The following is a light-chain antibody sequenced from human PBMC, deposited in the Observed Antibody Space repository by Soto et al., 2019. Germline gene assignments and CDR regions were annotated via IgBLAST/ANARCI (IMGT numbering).Light chain of an antibody. CDR2: DVT. CDR1: QDIDKY. J-gene: IGKJ5*01. CDR3: PQYYDLPIT. V-gene: IGKV1-33*01. Sequence: DIQMTQSPSSLSASVGDRVTITCQASQDIDKYLNWYQQKPGKAPKLLIDDVTNLETGVPSRFSGSGSGTHFTFTIGSLQPEDIATYYCPQYYDLPITFGQGTRLEIK.